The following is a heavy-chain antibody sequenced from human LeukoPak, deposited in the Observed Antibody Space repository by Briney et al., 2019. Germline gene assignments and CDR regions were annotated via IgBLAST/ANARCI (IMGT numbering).Heavy chain of an antibody. D-gene: IGHD3-9*01. J-gene: IGHJ4*02. Sequence: SETLSLTCAVYGGSFSGYYWSWIRQPPGKGLEWIGEINHSGSTNYNPSLKSRVTISVDTSKNQFSLKLSSVTAADTAVYYCAKDQRVEYYDILTGYYGSRGLTSYWGQGTLVTVSS. CDR1: GGSFSGYY. CDR3: AKDQRVEYYDILTGYYGSRGLTSY. V-gene: IGHV4-34*01. CDR2: INHSGST.